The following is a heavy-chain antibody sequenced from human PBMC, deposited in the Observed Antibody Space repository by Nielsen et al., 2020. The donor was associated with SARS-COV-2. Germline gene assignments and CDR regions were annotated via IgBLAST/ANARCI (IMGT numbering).Heavy chain of an antibody. D-gene: IGHD2-2*01. J-gene: IGHJ6*03. CDR3: ARGDLVVVPSPLLGLGPFFYYFYLDV. CDR2: VSHSGSI. Sequence: SETLSLTCAVSGGSVSSNDWWTWGRQSPGTGLEWLGEVSHSGSINYNPSLKSRVTLSMDKSKRQFSLRLTSVSAADTAVYFCARGDLVVVPSPLLGLGPFFYYFYLDVWGKGTTVIVSS. CDR1: GGSVSSNDW. V-gene: IGHV4-4*02.